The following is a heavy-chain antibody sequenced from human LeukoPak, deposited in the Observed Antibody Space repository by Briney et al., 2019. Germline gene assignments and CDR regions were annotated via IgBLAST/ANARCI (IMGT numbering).Heavy chain of an antibody. D-gene: IGHD3-22*01. CDR1: GGSFSGYY. CDR3: ARVQSSGYFNYYYYYYMDV. J-gene: IGHJ6*03. CDR2: INHSGST. Sequence: SETLSLTCAVYGGSFSGYYWSWIRQPPGKGLEWIGEINHSGSTNYNPSLKSRVTISVDTSKNRFSLKLSSVTAADTAVYYCARVQSSGYFNYYYYYYMDVWGKGTTVTVSS. V-gene: IGHV4-34*01.